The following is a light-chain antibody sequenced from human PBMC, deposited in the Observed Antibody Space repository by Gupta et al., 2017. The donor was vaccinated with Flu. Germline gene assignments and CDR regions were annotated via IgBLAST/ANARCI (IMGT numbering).Light chain of an antibody. V-gene: IGKV3-15*01. CDR1: QSVSSN. CDR3: QQYNNWPPWT. Sequence: ATLSGSPGERATLSCRASQSVSSNLAWYQQKPGQAPRLLIYGASTRATGIPARFSGSGSGTEFTLTISSLQSEDFAVYYCQQYNNWPPWTFGQGTKVEIK. CDR2: GAS. J-gene: IGKJ1*01.